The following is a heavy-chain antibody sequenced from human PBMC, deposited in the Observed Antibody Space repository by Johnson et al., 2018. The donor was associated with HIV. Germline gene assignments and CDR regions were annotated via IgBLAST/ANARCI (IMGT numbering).Heavy chain of an antibody. CDR2: ISCNGETT. D-gene: IGHD2-15*01. V-gene: IGHV3-30*03. CDR3: AGGVVADPFDI. J-gene: IGHJ3*02. CDR1: GFTFSNYG. Sequence: QVHLVESGGGVVQPGRSLRLSCAASGFTFSNYGMHWVRQAPGKGLEWVSGISCNGETTDYADSVKGRFTISRDNAKNSLYLQMNSLREEDTALYYCAGGVVADPFDIWGQGTMVTVSS.